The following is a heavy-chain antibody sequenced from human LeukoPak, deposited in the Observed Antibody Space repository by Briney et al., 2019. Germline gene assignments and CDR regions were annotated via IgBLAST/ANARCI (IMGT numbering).Heavy chain of an antibody. D-gene: IGHD2-2*01. CDR2: IHYSGST. CDR1: GASISSSSYY. J-gene: IGHJ3*02. CDR3: ARLGYCSSTSCLDAFDI. Sequence: SETLSLTCTVSGASISSSSYYWGWIRQPPGKGPEWIGSIHYSGSTYYNPSLTSRVTISVDTSKNQFFLKLNSVTAADTAVYYCARLGYCSSTSCLDAFDIWGQGTMVTVSS. V-gene: IGHV4-39*01.